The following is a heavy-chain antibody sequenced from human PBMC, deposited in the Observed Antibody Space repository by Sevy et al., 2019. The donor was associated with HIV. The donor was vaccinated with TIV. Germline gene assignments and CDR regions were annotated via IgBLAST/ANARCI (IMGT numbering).Heavy chain of an antibody. CDR2: IYYTGST. V-gene: IGHV4-59*01. Sequence: SETLSLTCTVSGGSISAYYWSWIRQPPGKALEYVGYIYYTGSTNYNPSLKNRVTMSVDTSKNQFSLKLSSVTASDTAVYYCTSAPPVRSGDDSLNWFDPWGPGTLVTVSS. D-gene: IGHD5-12*01. J-gene: IGHJ5*02. CDR3: TSAPPVRSGDDSLNWFDP. CDR1: GGSISAYY.